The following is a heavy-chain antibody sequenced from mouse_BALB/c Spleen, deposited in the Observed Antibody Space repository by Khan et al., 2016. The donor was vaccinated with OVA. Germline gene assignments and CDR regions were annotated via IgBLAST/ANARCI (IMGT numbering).Heavy chain of an antibody. J-gene: IGHJ3*01. CDR1: GYTFTSYY. V-gene: IGHV1S81*02. CDR3: TRSGWAAFAY. D-gene: IGHD1-1*02. CDR2: INPSNGDT. Sequence: VQLQQSGAELVKPGASVKLSCKASGYTFTSYYIYWVKQRPGQGLEWIGVINPSNGDTYFNEKFESKATLTVDKSSSTAFMQVSSLTSEDSAFYYCTRSGWAAFAYWGQGTLVTVSA.